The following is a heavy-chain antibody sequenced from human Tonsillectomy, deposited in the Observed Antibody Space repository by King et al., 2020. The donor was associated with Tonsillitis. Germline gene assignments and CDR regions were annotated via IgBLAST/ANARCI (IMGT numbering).Heavy chain of an antibody. CDR3: ARVTRFGEFLIDY. Sequence: QVQLQQWGAGLLKPSETLSLTCAVYGGSFSDYYWSWTRQPPGKGLEWIGEINHSESTNYNASLKSRVTISVDTSKNQFSLKLSSVTAADTAVYYCARVTRFGEFLIDYWGQGTLVTVSS. CDR1: GGSFSDYY. V-gene: IGHV4-34*01. CDR2: INHSEST. J-gene: IGHJ4*02. D-gene: IGHD3-10*02.